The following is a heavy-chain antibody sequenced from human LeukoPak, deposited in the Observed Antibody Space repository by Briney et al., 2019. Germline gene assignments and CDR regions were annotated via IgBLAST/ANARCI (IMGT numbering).Heavy chain of an antibody. CDR3: ARYEAVAGVFDY. Sequence: SETLSLTCTVSGDSISSGNYYWNWIRQPAGKGLEWIGRIYKSGSTNYNPSLKSRVTISVDTSKNQFSLKLSSVTAADMAVYYCARYEAVAGVFDYWGQGTLVTASS. CDR2: IYKSGST. D-gene: IGHD6-19*01. CDR1: GDSISSGNYY. J-gene: IGHJ4*02. V-gene: IGHV4-61*02.